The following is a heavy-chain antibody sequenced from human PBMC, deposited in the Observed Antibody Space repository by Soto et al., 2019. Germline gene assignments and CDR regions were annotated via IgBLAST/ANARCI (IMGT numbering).Heavy chain of an antibody. V-gene: IGHV4-34*01. D-gene: IGHD1-20*01. Sequence: SETLSLTCAVYGGSFSGYYWSWIRQPPGKGLEWIGEINHSGSTNYNPSLKSRVTISVDTSKNQFSLKLSSVTAADTAVYYCARPLGRTKLNWSRTLRHYFDYWGQGTLVTVSS. J-gene: IGHJ4*02. CDR1: GGSFSGYY. CDR2: INHSGST. CDR3: ARPLGRTKLNWSRTLRHYFDY.